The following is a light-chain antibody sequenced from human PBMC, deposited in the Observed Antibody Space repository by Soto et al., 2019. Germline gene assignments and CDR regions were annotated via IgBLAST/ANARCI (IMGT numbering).Light chain of an antibody. J-gene: IGLJ1*01. CDR3: QSYGSSLIGGV. Sequence: QSVLTQPPSVSGAPGHRVTISCAGSSSNIGANYAVHWYQQLPGTDPKLRIYDYNKRPSGVPDRFSGSKSGTSASLAITGLQAEDEADYYGQSYGSSLIGGVFGTGTKLTVL. CDR2: DYN. CDR1: SSNIGANYA. V-gene: IGLV1-40*01.